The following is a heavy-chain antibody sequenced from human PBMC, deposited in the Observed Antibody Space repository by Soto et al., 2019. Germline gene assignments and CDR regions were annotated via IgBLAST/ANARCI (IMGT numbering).Heavy chain of an antibody. CDR1: GGTFSSYA. Sequence: QVQLVQSGAEVKKPGSSVKVSCKASGGTFSSYAISWVRQAPGQGLEWMGGIIPIFGTANYAQKFQGRVTITADEVTRTAGMELRSLRSEDTAVYYCAGGGSRVPAAITNWFDPWGQGTLVPVSS. CDR2: IIPIFGTA. D-gene: IGHD2-2*02. CDR3: AGGGSRVPAAITNWFDP. V-gene: IGHV1-69*01. J-gene: IGHJ5*02.